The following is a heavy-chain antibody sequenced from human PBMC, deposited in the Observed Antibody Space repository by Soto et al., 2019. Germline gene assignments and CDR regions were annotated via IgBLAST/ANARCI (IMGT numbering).Heavy chain of an antibody. J-gene: IGHJ6*02. D-gene: IGHD3-22*01. V-gene: IGHV4-30-4*01. CDR2: IYYSGST. CDR3: ARDSTRDREVVIGAGMDV. CDR1: GGSISSGDYY. Sequence: SETLSLTCTVSGGSISSGDYYWSWIRQPPGKGLEWIGYIYYSGSTYYNPSLKSRVTISVDTSKNQSSLKLSSVTAADTAVYYCARDSTRDREVVIGAGMDVWGQGTTVTVSS.